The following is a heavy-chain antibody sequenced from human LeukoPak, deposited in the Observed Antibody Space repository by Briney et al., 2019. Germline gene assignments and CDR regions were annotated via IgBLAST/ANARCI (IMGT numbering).Heavy chain of an antibody. CDR3: ARGNHDADRSGYISVGSHVDV. Sequence: PGGSLRLSCAASEFTFNTYGMHWVRQAPGKGLEWVAVIWYDGSNKYYADSVKGRFTISRDNSNNTLYLQMNSLRAEDTAVYHCARGNHDADRSGYISVGSHVDVWGQGTTVTVSS. V-gene: IGHV3-33*01. CDR2: IWYDGSNK. CDR1: EFTFNTYG. J-gene: IGHJ6*02. D-gene: IGHD3-22*01.